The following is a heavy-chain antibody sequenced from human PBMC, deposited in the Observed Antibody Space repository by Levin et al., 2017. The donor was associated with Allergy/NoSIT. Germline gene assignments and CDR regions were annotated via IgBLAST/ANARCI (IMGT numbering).Heavy chain of an antibody. V-gene: IGHV1-2*02. D-gene: IGHD3-22*01. CDR3: ARDDAGPMNSFDY. CDR2: VNIKSGGI. Sequence: KPGGSLRLSCKASGYTFTDYYIHWVRQAPGQGLEWMGCVNIKSGGIHYAQKFQDRVTMTRDTSINTAYMELSRLESDDTAIFYCARDDAGPMNSFDYWSQGTLVTVSS. CDR1: GYTFTDYY. J-gene: IGHJ4*02.